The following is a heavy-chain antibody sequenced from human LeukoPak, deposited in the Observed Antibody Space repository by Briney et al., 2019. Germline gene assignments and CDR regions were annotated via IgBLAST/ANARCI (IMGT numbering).Heavy chain of an antibody. J-gene: IGHJ4*02. CDR2: FSGSGSST. V-gene: IGHV3-23*01. CDR1: GFTLSIYA. D-gene: IGHD2-21*02. Sequence: GSPCLSCAASGFTLSIYAMAWVRQAPGKGLQWVSAFSGSGSSTYYADSVKGRFTISRDNSKNTLFLQVNRLRAEDTAVYDCAGSSWGGNCHSGFDYWGQGTLVSVSS. CDR3: AGSSWGGNCHSGFDY.